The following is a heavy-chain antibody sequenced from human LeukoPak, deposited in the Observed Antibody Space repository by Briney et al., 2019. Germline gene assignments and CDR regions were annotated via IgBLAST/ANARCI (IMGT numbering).Heavy chain of an antibody. CDR3: ARGEVAAGTFDY. Sequence: ETLSLTCAVYGGSFSGYYWSWIRQPPGKGLEWIGEINHSGSTNYNPSLKSRVTISVDTSKNQFSLKLSSVTAADTAVYYCARGEVAAGTFDYWGQGTLVTVSS. CDR2: INHSGST. J-gene: IGHJ4*02. D-gene: IGHD6-13*01. CDR1: GGSFSGYY. V-gene: IGHV4-34*01.